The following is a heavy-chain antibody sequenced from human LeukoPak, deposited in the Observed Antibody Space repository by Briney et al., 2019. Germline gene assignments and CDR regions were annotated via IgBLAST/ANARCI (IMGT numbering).Heavy chain of an antibody. CDR3: AKDQGILKNDYFDY. Sequence: GGSLRLSCAASGFTFSSYAVSWVRRAPGKGLEWVSAISGSGGSTYYADSVKGRFTISRDNSKNTLYLQMNSLRAEDTAAYYCAKDQGILKNDYFDYWGQGTLVTVSS. CDR1: GFTFSSYA. D-gene: IGHD3-9*01. J-gene: IGHJ4*02. CDR2: ISGSGGST. V-gene: IGHV3-23*01.